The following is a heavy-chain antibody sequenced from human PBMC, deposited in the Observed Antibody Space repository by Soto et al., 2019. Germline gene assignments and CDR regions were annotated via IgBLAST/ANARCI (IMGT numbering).Heavy chain of an antibody. V-gene: IGHV3-21*01. CDR3: ARDLVIVAIHYFDY. CDR2: ISSSSSYI. Sequence: GGSLRLSCAASGFTFSSYSMNWVRQAPGKGLEWVSSISSSSSYIYYADSVKGRFTISRDNAKNSLYLQMNSLRAEDTAVYYCARDLVIVAIHYFDYWGQGTLVTVSS. D-gene: IGHD5-12*01. CDR1: GFTFSSYS. J-gene: IGHJ4*02.